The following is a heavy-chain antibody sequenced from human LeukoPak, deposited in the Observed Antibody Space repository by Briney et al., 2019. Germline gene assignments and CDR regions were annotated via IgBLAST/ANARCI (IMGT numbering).Heavy chain of an antibody. CDR3: ARVQIGIYEVDP. D-gene: IGHD2/OR15-2a*01. CDR1: GYTFTGYY. Sequence: ASVKVSCKASGYTFTGYYMHWVRQAPGQGLVWMGWINPNSGGTNYAQKFQGRVTMTRDTSISTAYMELSRLRSDDTAVYYCARVQIGIYEVDPWGQGTLVTVSS. CDR2: INPNSGGT. V-gene: IGHV1-2*02. J-gene: IGHJ5*02.